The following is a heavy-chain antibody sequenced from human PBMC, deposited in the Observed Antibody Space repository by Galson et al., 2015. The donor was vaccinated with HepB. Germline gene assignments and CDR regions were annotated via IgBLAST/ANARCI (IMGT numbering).Heavy chain of an antibody. J-gene: IGHJ3*01. CDR1: GYSFTSYD. CDR3: AKGDGDYPESFDF. D-gene: IGHD4-17*01. CDR2: MGPKSGDT. Sequence: SVKVSCKASGYSFTSYDIHWVRQLTGQGLEWMGWMGPKSGDTGYAQKFQGRVTMIRDTSMRTAFMELRSLTTEDTAVYYCAKGDGDYPESFDFWGQGTMVIVSS. V-gene: IGHV1-8*01.